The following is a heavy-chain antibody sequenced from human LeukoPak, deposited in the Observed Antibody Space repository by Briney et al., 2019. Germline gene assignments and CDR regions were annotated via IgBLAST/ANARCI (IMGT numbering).Heavy chain of an antibody. CDR2: IYHSGST. J-gene: IGHJ4*02. D-gene: IGHD3-10*01. CDR3: ARAALLGDYFDY. V-gene: IGHV4-38-2*02. CDR1: GYSISNGYY. Sequence: SETLSLTCTVSGYSISNGYYWGWIRQPPGKGLEWIGNIYHSGSTYYNPSLKSRVTISVDTSKNQFSLKLSSVTAADTAVYYCARAALLGDYFDYWGQGTLVTVSS.